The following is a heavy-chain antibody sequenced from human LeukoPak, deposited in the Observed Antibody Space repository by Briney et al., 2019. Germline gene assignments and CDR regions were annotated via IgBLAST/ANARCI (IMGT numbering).Heavy chain of an antibody. CDR1: GGTFSSYA. Sequence: ASVKVSCKASGGTFSSYAISWVRQAPGQGLEWMGGIIPIFGTANYAQKFQGRVTTTTDESTSTAYMELSSLRSEDTAVYYCARGDCSSTSCFDYWGQGTLVTVSS. V-gene: IGHV1-69*05. J-gene: IGHJ4*02. CDR3: ARGDCSSTSCFDY. D-gene: IGHD2-2*01. CDR2: IIPIFGTA.